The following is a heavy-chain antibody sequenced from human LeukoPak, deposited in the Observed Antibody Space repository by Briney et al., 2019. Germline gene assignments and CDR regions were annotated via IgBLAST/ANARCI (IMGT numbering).Heavy chain of an antibody. CDR1: GGSISSYY. CDR2: IYYSGSA. J-gene: IGHJ4*02. V-gene: IGHV4-59*08. Sequence: SETLSLTCTVSGGSISSYYWSWIRQAPGKGLEWIGHIYYSGSANYNPSLASRVTISVDTSKNQFSLKLSSVTATDTALYYCARGGTDFDYWGQGTLVAVSS. D-gene: IGHD2-15*01. CDR3: ARGGTDFDY.